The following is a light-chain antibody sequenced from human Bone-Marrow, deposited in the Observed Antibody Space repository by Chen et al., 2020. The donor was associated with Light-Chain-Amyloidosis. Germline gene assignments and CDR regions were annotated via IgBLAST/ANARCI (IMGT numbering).Light chain of an antibody. J-gene: IGLJ3*02. CDR3: SAYAGTYTWV. CDR1: SSDVGAYTY. CDR2: DVN. Sequence: QSALTQPRSVSGSLGRSVTISCTGTSSDVGAYTYVSWYQQHPGQAPKLIIYDVNKRPSGVPERFSGSQSGSTASLTISRLQADDESDYFCSAYAGTYTWVFGGGTKLTVL. V-gene: IGLV2-11*01.